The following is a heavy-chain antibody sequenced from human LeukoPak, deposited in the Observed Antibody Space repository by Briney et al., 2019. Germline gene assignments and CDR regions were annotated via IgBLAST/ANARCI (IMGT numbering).Heavy chain of an antibody. V-gene: IGHV4-34*01. CDR1: GGSFSGYY. Sequence: SETLSLTCAVYGGSFSGYYWSWIRQPPGKGLEWIGEINHSGSTNYNPSLKSRVTISVDTSKNQFSLKLSSVTAAVTAVYYCARGPRAARGYGFKVGRYNWFDPWGQGTLVTVSS. CDR2: INHSGST. CDR3: ARGPRAARGYGFKVGRYNWFDP. J-gene: IGHJ5*02. D-gene: IGHD3-10*01.